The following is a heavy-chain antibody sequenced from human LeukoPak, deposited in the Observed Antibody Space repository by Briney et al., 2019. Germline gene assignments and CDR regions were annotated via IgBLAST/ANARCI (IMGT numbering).Heavy chain of an antibody. CDR2: IAQDARIQ. D-gene: IGHD3-10*01. V-gene: IGHV3-30*04. J-gene: IGHJ4*02. CDR1: EFTFSSYP. CDR3: ARDPVAGIPDYFDF. Sequence: GRSLRLSCAASEFTFSSYPMHWDRQAPGKGPEWVAVIAQDARIQLYADSVKGRFTISRDNSKNTLYLQMNSLTPEDTAVYFCARDPVAGIPDYFDFWGQGTLVTVSS.